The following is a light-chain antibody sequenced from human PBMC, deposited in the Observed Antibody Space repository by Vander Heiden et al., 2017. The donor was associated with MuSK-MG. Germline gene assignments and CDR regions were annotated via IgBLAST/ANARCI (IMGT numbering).Light chain of an antibody. J-gene: IGKJ5*01. V-gene: IGKV2-40*01. CDR2: TLS. Sequence: PARSASISDRFTQSLLDSEDRNTDLDWYLQKPGKPPKLLIYTLSCRDCGVPERFSGSGSGTDFTLKISRVEAEDVGVYYCRQCINFPLTFGQGTRLEIK. CDR3: RQCINFPLT. CDR1: QSLLDSEDRNTD.